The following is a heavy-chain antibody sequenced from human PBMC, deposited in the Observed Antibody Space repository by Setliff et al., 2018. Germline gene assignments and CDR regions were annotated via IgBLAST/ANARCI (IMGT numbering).Heavy chain of an antibody. Sequence: GGSLRLSCAASGFTFDDYAMHWVRQAPGKGLEWVSGISWNSGSIGYADSVKGRFTISRDNAKNSLYLQMNSLRAEDTALYYCAKDSGPAVAGTYSYNWFDPWGQGTLVTVSS. V-gene: IGHV3-9*01. CDR3: AKDSGPAVAGTYSYNWFDP. CDR2: ISWNSGSI. CDR1: GFTFDDYA. D-gene: IGHD6-19*01. J-gene: IGHJ5*02.